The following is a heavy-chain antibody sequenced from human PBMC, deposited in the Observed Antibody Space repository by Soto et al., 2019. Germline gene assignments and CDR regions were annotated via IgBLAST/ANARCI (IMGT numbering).Heavy chain of an antibody. CDR3: ASYDILAAYYH. CDR2: IYYSGST. D-gene: IGHD3-9*01. J-gene: IGHJ5*02. Sequence: SETLSLTCTVSGGSVSSGSYYWNWIRQPPGKGLVWIGYIYYSGSTNYNPSLKSRVTISVDTSKNQFSLKLSSVTAADTAVYYCASYDILAAYYHWGQGTLVTVSS. CDR1: GGSVSSGSYY. V-gene: IGHV4-61*01.